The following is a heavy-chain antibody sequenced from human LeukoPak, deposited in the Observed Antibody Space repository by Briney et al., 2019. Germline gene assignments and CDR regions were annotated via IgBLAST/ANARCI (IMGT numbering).Heavy chain of an antibody. Sequence: SETLSLTCTVSGVSISSSNSYWGCIRQPPGKGLEWNANIYYSGSTNYNPSSKSRATISADTTNNQFSLKLGCVAATDTAVYDCARGRYGGYGDVSWFDPWGQGTLVTVSS. CDR2: IYYSGST. CDR3: ARGRYGGYGDVSWFDP. V-gene: IGHV4-39*07. CDR1: GVSISSSNSY. D-gene: IGHD4-17*01. J-gene: IGHJ5*02.